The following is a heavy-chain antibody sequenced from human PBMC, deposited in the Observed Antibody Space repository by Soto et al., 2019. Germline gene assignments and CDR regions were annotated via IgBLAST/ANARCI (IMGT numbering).Heavy chain of an antibody. Sequence: EVQLLESGGGLVQPGGSLRLSCAASGFTFSRFGMTWVRQAPGKGLEWVSTISGTGATTYYADSVRGRFTISRDNSRNTLFLQMNSLRAEDTAVYYCAKEGDCMGLSKTFDYWGQGTLVTVSS. CDR1: GFTFSRFG. D-gene: IGHD2-21*02. V-gene: IGHV3-23*01. CDR3: AKEGDCMGLSKTFDY. CDR2: ISGTGATT. J-gene: IGHJ4*02.